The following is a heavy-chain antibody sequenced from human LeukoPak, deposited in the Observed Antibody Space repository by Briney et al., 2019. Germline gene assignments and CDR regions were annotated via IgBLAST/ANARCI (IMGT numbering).Heavy chain of an antibody. CDR1: GFTISSNY. CDR3: ADSSGYSWFDP. J-gene: IGHJ5*02. D-gene: IGHD3-22*01. V-gene: IGHV3-53*01. CDR2: LYSGGSA. Sequence: PGGSLRLSCAASGFTISSNYMSWVRQAPGKGLEWVSVLYSGGSAYYADSVRGRFTISRDNSKNTLYLQMSSLRAEDTAVYYCADSSGYSWFDPWGQGTLVTVSS.